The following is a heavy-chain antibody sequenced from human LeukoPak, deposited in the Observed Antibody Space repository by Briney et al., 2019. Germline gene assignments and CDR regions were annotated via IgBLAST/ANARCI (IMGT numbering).Heavy chain of an antibody. CDR1: GFTFSSYS. D-gene: IGHD1-14*01. Sequence: GGSLRLSCAASGFTFSSYSMNWVRQAPGKGLEWVSSISSSSSYIYYADSVKGRFTISRDNAKNSLYLQMNSLRAEDTAVYYCAREGLTTRDAFDIWGQGTMVTVSS. V-gene: IGHV3-21*01. CDR3: AREGLTTRDAFDI. J-gene: IGHJ3*02. CDR2: ISSSSSYI.